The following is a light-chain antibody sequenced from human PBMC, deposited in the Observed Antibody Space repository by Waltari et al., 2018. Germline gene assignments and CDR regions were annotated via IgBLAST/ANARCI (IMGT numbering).Light chain of an antibody. CDR2: SNN. CDR3: AAWGGSLNGYV. Sequence: QSVLTQPPSASGTPGQRVTISCSGSSSNIGRSIVNWYQQPPGTAPKLLINSNNDGPSGVPVRFSGSQSGTSASLAISGLQSEDEADYYCAAWGGSLNGYVFGTGTKVTVL. J-gene: IGLJ1*01. CDR1: SSNIGRSI. V-gene: IGLV1-44*01.